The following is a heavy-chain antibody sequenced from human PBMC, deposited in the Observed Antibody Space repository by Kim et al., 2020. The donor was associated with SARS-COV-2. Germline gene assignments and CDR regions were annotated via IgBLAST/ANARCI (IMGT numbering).Heavy chain of an antibody. CDR3: ARTAGYSGSYFNNPEMYYFDY. Sequence: GGSLRLSCAASGFTFSSYSMNWVRQAPGKGLEWVSSISSSSSYIYYADSVKGRFTISRDNAKNSLYLQMNSLRAEDTAVYYCARTAGYSGSYFNNPEMYYFDYWGQGTLVTVSS. CDR1: GFTFSSYS. CDR2: ISSSSSYI. J-gene: IGHJ4*02. D-gene: IGHD1-26*01. V-gene: IGHV3-21*01.